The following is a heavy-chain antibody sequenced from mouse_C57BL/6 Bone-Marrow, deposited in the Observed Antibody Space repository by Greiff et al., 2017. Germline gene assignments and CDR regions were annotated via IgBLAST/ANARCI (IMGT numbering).Heavy chain of an antibody. V-gene: IGHV1-76*01. D-gene: IGHD2-3*01. CDR3: ARWGWLLRAMDY. J-gene: IGHJ4*01. CDR1: GYTFTDYY. Sequence: VQLQQSGAELVRPGASVKLSCKASGYTFTDYYINWVKQRPGQGLEWIARIYPGSGNTYYNEKFKGKATLTAEKSSSTAYMQLSSLTSVDSAVYFCARWGWLLRAMDYWGQGTSVTVSS. CDR2: IYPGSGNT.